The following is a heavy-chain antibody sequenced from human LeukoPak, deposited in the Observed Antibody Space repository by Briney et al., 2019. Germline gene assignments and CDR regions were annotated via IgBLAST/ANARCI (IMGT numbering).Heavy chain of an antibody. V-gene: IGHV3-30*03. Sequence: GGSLRLSCAASGFTFSSSGMSWVRQAPGKGLEWVAVISYDGSNKYYADSVKGRFTISRDNSKNTLYLQMNSLRAEDTAVYYCARDLSMVRGVIIDFFDYWGQGTLVTVSS. J-gene: IGHJ4*02. CDR3: ARDLSMVRGVIIDFFDY. CDR1: GFTFSSSG. D-gene: IGHD3-10*01. CDR2: ISYDGSNK.